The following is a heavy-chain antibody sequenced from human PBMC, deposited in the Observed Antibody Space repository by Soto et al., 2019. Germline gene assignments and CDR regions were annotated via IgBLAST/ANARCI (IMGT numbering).Heavy chain of an antibody. D-gene: IGHD6-19*01. J-gene: IGHJ5*02. CDR1: GGSINSSSYF. CDR3: ARHYSSGSRNWFDP. V-gene: IGHV4-39*01. Sequence: SETLSLTCSVSGGSINSSSYFWGWVRQPPGKGLEWIGSIYYSGSTYYNPSLRSRVTISVDTSKNQFSLKLSSVTAADTAVFYCARHYSSGSRNWFDPWGQGTRVTVSS. CDR2: IYYSGST.